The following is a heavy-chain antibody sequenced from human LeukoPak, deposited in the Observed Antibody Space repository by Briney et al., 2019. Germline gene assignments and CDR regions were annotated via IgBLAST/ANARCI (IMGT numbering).Heavy chain of an antibody. Sequence: PGGSLRLSCAASGFTFSNYWMVWVRQAPGEGLEWVANIRGDGSRQYYLDSVKGRFTISRDNAKNSLYLQMSSLRADDTAVYYCVRDANYHDGSNYYDVLDIWGQGTTVTVSS. D-gene: IGHD3-22*01. CDR2: IRGDGSRQ. CDR1: GFTFSNYW. J-gene: IGHJ3*02. CDR3: VRDANYHDGSNYYDVLDI. V-gene: IGHV3-7*01.